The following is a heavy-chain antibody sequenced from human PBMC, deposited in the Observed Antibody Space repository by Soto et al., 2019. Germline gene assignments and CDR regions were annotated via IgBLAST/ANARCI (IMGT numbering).Heavy chain of an antibody. V-gene: IGHV5-10-1*01. CDR3: ASSYSSSSDYGMDV. Sequence: GESLKISCKGSGYSFTSYWISWVRQIPGKGLEWMGRIDPSDSYTNYSPSFQGHVTISADKSISTAYLQWSSLKASDTAMYYCASSYSSSSDYGMDVWGQGTTVTVSS. D-gene: IGHD6-6*01. CDR2: IDPSDSYT. CDR1: GYSFTSYW. J-gene: IGHJ6*02.